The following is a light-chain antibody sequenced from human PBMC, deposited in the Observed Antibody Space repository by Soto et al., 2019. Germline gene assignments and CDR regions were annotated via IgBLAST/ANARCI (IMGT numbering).Light chain of an antibody. V-gene: IGKV3-20*01. CDR2: GAS. CDR3: QQYGSVPIT. Sequence: EDVLTQSPGTLSLSPGDRATLSCTASQNVISNYLAWYQQKPGQAPRLLIYGASYRATGIPDRFSGSGSETDFTLTISRLEPEDFAVYYCQQYGSVPITFGQGTRLEIK. J-gene: IGKJ5*01. CDR1: QNVISNY.